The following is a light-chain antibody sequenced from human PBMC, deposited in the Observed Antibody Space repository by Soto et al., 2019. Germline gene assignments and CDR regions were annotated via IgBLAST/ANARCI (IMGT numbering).Light chain of an antibody. V-gene: IGKV1-5*01. Sequence: DIQMTQYPSIMSASVGDRVTITCRASHNINRWLAWYQQKPGKAPKLLIYDVSRLESGVPSRFSGSGSGTEFTLTISSLQSEDFAVYYCQQYNDWPPITFGQGTRLEIK. CDR3: QQYNDWPPIT. CDR1: HNINRW. CDR2: DVS. J-gene: IGKJ5*01.